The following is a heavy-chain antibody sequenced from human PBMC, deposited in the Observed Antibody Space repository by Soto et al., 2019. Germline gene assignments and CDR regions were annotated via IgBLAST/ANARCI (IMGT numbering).Heavy chain of an antibody. V-gene: IGHV3-30-3*01. CDR1: GYTFSSYA. CDR3: ARDSDTAMVTFYIDY. J-gene: IGHJ4*02. D-gene: IGHD5-18*01. Sequence: GGSLRLSCAASGYTFSSYAMHWVRQAPGKGLEWVAVISYDGSNKYYADSVKGRFTISRDNSKNTLYLQMNSLRAEDTAVYYCARDSDTAMVTFYIDYWGQGTLVTVSS. CDR2: ISYDGSNK.